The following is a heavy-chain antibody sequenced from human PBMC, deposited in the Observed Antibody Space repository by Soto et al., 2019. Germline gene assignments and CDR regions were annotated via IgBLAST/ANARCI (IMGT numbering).Heavy chain of an antibody. CDR1: GFTFSGYD. CDR3: ARGAFSTSNYYYYGMDV. J-gene: IGHJ6*02. V-gene: IGHV3-13*05. D-gene: IGHD6-6*01. Sequence: ALRLSCAASGFTFSGYDMHWVRQPTGKGLEWVSTIGTAGDPYYPGSVKGRFTISRENATNSLYLQMNSLRAGDTAVYYCARGAFSTSNYYYYGMDVWGQGTTVTVSS. CDR2: IGTAGDP.